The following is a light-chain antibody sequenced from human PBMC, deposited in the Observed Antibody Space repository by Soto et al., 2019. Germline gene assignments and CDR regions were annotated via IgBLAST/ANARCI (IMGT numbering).Light chain of an antibody. CDR2: RNN. CDR3: AAWDDSLSGLYV. CDR1: SSNIGSKY. V-gene: IGLV1-47*01. Sequence: QSVLTQPASASGTPGQRVTISCSGSSSNIGSKYVYWYQQLPGPAPKLLIYRNNQRPSGVPARFSGSTSGTSAALAISGLRSEDEADYYCAAWDDSLSGLYVFGTGTKVTVL. J-gene: IGLJ1*01.